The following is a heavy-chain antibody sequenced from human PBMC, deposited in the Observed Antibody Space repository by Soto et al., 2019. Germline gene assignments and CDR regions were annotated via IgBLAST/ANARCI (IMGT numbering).Heavy chain of an antibody. CDR3: ARGDYGDYHSYYYGMAV. CDR1: GGSFTNDA. D-gene: IGHD4-17*01. J-gene: IGHJ6*02. CDR2: IIPISEIT. Sequence: VQLVQSGGEVKKPGSSVKDSCKASGGSFTNDAINRVRQAPGQGLEWLGGIIPISEITEYAQKFQGRVIITADKATGTAYMELSSLRLEDTALYYCARGDYGDYHSYYYGMAVLGQGTTVTVSS. V-gene: IGHV1-69*17.